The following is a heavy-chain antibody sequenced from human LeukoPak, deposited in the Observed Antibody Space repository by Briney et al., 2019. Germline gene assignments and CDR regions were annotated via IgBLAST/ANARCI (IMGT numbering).Heavy chain of an antibody. Sequence: GRSLRLSCVASGFTFGSYDIHWVRQAPGKGLEWVAVISYDGSNKYYADSVKGRFTISRDNSKNTLYLQMISLTAEDTAVYYCETPLTLPPYWGQGTLVTVSS. V-gene: IGHV3-30*03. CDR1: GFTFGSYD. J-gene: IGHJ4*02. CDR2: ISYDGSNK. CDR3: ETPLTLPPY.